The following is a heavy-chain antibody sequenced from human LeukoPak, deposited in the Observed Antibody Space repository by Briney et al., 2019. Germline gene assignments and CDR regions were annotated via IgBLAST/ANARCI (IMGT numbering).Heavy chain of an antibody. CDR1: GGSITSSSHY. Sequence: PSETLSLTCTVSGGSITSSSHYWGWIRQPPGKGLEWIGSIYYSGDTYYNPSLKSRVTISVDTSKSQFSLRLSSVTAADTAVYYCARLPGAVGYYYMDVWGKGTTVTVSS. CDR2: IYYSGDT. V-gene: IGHV4-39*01. J-gene: IGHJ6*03. CDR3: ARLPGAVGYYYMDV. D-gene: IGHD3-3*01.